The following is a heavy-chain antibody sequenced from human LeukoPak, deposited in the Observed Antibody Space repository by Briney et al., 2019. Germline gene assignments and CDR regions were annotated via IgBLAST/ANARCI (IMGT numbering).Heavy chain of an antibody. V-gene: IGHV4-34*01. J-gene: IGHJ4*02. Sequence: SETLSLTCAVYGGSLSGYYWSWIRQPPGKGLEWIGEINHSGNTNYNPYLKSRVSISVDTSKNQFSLKLSSVTAADTAVYYCARGPGSGTYFDYWGQGTLVTVSS. CDR2: INHSGNT. CDR3: ARGPGSGTYFDY. CDR1: GGSLSGYY. D-gene: IGHD3-10*01.